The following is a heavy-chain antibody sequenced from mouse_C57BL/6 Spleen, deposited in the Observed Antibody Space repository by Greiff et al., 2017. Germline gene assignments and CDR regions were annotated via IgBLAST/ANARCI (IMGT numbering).Heavy chain of an antibody. J-gene: IGHJ2*01. CDR3: ARSLYDYECY. D-gene: IGHD2-4*01. Sequence: VQLQQPGAELVKPGASVKMSCKASGYTFTSYWITWVKQRPGQGLEWIGDIYPGSGSTNYNEKFKSQATLTVDTSSSTADLELSCLTSEVSAVYYCARSLYDYECYWGQGTTLTVSS. CDR2: IYPGSGST. V-gene: IGHV1-55*01. CDR1: GYTFTSYW.